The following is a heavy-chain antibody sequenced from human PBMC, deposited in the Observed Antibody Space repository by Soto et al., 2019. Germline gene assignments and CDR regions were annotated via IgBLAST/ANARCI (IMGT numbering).Heavy chain of an antibody. D-gene: IGHD2-15*01. CDR1: GFTFSSYG. V-gene: IGHV3-33*01. Sequence: GGSLRLSCAASGFTFSSYGMHWVRQAPGKGLEWVAVIWYDGSNKYYADSVKGRFTISRDNSKNTLYLQMNSLRAEDTAVYYCAREGGFTGLAFDIWGQGTMVTVSS. J-gene: IGHJ3*02. CDR2: IWYDGSNK. CDR3: AREGGFTGLAFDI.